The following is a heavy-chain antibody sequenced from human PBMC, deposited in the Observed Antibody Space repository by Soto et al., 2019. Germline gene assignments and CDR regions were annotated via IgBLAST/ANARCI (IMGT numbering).Heavy chain of an antibody. CDR2: ISGGGSGA. D-gene: IGHD2-15*01. CDR1: GCTFSDHA. V-gene: IGHV3-23*01. CDR3: AIDLWWYTQ. Sequence: EVQLLESGGGLVQPGGSLRLSCTASGCTFSDHAMTWVRQAPGKGLVWVSGISGGGSGAYYADSVKGRFNVSRDNSKNTLFLQMESLRAEDTAVYNCAIDLWWYTQWGQGTLGTVSS. J-gene: IGHJ4*02.